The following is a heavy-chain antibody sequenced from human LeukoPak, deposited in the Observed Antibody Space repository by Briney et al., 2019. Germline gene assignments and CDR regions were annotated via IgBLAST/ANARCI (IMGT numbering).Heavy chain of an antibody. CDR1: GGTFSSYA. CDR3: ASRWDFGDLPNWLDP. V-gene: IGHV3-23*01. J-gene: IGHJ5*02. CDR2: ISGSGGST. D-gene: IGHD4/OR15-4a*01. Sequence: ASVKVSCKASGGTFSSYAISWVRQAPGKGLEWVSAISGSGGSTFYADSVKGRFTISRDNSKNTLYLQMNSLRAEDTAVYYCASRWDFGDLPNWLDPWGQGTLVTVSS.